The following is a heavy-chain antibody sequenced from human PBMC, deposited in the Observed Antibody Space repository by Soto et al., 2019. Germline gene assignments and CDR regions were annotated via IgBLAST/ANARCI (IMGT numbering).Heavy chain of an antibody. D-gene: IGHD2-2*01. CDR3: ASEGRYCTSTSCYGGWFDP. CDR1: GGSFSDYY. J-gene: IGHJ5*02. CDR2: ASHS. V-gene: IGHV4-34*01. Sequence: QVQLQQWGAGLLKPSETLSLTCAVYGGSFSDYYWSWLRQAPGKGLEWIGEASHSNPSLKSRVSISVDTSKYLFSLKLTSVTAADTAVYYCASEGRYCTSTSCYGGWFDPWGQGTMVTVSS.